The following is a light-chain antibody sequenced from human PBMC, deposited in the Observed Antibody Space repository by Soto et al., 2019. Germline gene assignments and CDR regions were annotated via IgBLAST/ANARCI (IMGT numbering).Light chain of an antibody. CDR3: QQSFSTPPT. V-gene: IGKV1-39*01. CDR1: QSISRY. CDR2: AAS. J-gene: IGKJ2*01. Sequence: DIQMTQSPSSLSASVGDRVTITCRASQSISRYVNWYQQKPGKAPKFLIYAASTLQSGVPSRFSGSGSETDFTLTISSLQPEDFATYYCQQSFSTPPTFGQGTKLEI.